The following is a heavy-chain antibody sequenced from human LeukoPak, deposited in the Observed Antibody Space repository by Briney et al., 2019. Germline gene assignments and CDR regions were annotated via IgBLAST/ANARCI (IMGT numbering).Heavy chain of an antibody. V-gene: IGHV1-18*01. J-gene: IGHJ4*02. Sequence: ASVKVSCKTSGYTFTNYGISWVRQAPGQGLEWMGLISAYSGYTYYTQNFQGRITMTTDTSTTTAYMELRSLRSDDTAVYFCAREGAYYYDSSPLDYWGQGTLVTVSS. CDR1: GYTFTNYG. D-gene: IGHD3-22*01. CDR3: AREGAYYYDSSPLDY. CDR2: ISAYSGYT.